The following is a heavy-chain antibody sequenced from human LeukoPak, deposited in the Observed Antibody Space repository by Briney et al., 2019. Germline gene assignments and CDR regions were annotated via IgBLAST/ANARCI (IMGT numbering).Heavy chain of an antibody. CDR3: ARVHYPYSSGYYYSYFDY. V-gene: IGHV3-11*01. CDR2: ISSSGSTI. CDR1: GFTFSDYY. Sequence: GGSLRLSCAASGFTFSDYYMSWIRQAPGKGLEWVSYISSSGSTIYYADSVKGRFTISRDIAKNSLYLQMNSLRAEDTAVYYCARVHYPYSSGYYYSYFDYWGQGTLVTVSS. D-gene: IGHD3-22*01. J-gene: IGHJ4*02.